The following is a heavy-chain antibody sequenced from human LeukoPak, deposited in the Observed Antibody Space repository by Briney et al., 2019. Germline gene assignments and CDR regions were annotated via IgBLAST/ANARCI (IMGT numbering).Heavy chain of an antibody. J-gene: IGHJ4*02. CDR1: GYSISSGYY. Sequence: PSETLSLTCTVSGYSISSGYYWGWIRQPPGKGLEWIGSIYHSGSTYYNPSLKSRVTISVDTSKNQFSLKLSSVTAADTAVYYCARGLRRFDYWGQGTLVTVSS. CDR3: ARGLRRFDY. CDR2: IYHSGST. V-gene: IGHV4-38-2*02. D-gene: IGHD3-10*01.